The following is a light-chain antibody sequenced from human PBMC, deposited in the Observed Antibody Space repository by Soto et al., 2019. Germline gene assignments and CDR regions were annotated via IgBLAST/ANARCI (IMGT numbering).Light chain of an antibody. Sequence: TVLTQSPGTLAVSPWERASLSCRAIQSVSINLAWYQQKPGQAPRLLIYGASTRATGIPARFSGSGSGTEFTLSINSLQSEDFAVYYCQEYDNWPPEGTFGQGTKVDIK. CDR1: QSVSIN. CDR3: QEYDNWPPEGT. J-gene: IGKJ1*01. V-gene: IGKV3-15*01. CDR2: GAS.